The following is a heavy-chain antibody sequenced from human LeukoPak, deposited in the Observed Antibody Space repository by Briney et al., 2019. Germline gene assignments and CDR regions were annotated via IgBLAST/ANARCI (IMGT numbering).Heavy chain of an antibody. J-gene: IGHJ5*02. CDR1: GYSFTSHW. CDR2: IYPGDSDT. D-gene: IGHD5-12*01. Sequence: GGSLKISCKGSGYSFTSHWIGWVRQMPGKGLEWMGIIYPGDSDTRYSPSFEGQVTISADKSISTAYLQWSSLKASDTAMYYCARVNSGYDYNWFDPWGQGTLVTVSS. CDR3: ARVNSGYDYNWFDP. V-gene: IGHV5-51*01.